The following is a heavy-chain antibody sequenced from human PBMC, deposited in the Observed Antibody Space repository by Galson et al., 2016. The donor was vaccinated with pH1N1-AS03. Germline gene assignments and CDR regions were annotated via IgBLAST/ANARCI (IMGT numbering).Heavy chain of an antibody. V-gene: IGHV3-7*03. J-gene: IGHJ4*02. CDR2: ITEDGSEK. Sequence: SLRLSCAASGFSIRDHWMGWFRQAPSKGLEWVTEITEDGSEKHDVGSVKGRFIISRDNAKNSLYLQMNSLKAEDTAVYYCRVSDFWSGSSGFDYWGQGTLVTVSS. CDR3: RVSDFWSGSSGFDY. CDR1: GFSIRDHW. D-gene: IGHD3-3*01.